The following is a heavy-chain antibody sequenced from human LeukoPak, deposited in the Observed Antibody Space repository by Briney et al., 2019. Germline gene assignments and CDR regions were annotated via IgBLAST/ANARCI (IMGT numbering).Heavy chain of an antibody. CDR1: NYSIISGYY. D-gene: IGHD6-19*01. Sequence: SETLSLTCAVSNYSIISGYYWGWIRQPPGKGLEWIGSIYHSGSTYYNPSLKSRVTLSVDTSKNQFSLKLSSVTAADTAVYYCARVYSTGWRFFDYWGQGTLVTVSS. V-gene: IGHV4-38-2*01. CDR3: ARVYSTGWRFFDY. J-gene: IGHJ4*02. CDR2: IYHSGST.